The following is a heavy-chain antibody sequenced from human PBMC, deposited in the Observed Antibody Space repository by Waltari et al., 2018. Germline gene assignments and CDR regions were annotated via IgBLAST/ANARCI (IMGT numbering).Heavy chain of an antibody. CDR3: ARETSYSSSSVWFDP. Sequence: QVQLVQSGAEVKKPGASVKASCKASGYTFTSYDFNWVRQATGQGLEWMGWMKPNSGNTGYAQKFQGRGTITKNTAISTAYMELSSLRSEDTAVYYCARETSYSSSSVWFDPWGQGTLVTVSS. D-gene: IGHD6-6*01. CDR2: MKPNSGNT. CDR1: GYTFTSYD. V-gene: IGHV1-8*03. J-gene: IGHJ5*02.